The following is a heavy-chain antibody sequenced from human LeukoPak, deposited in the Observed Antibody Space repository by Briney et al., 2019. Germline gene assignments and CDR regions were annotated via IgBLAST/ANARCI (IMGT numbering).Heavy chain of an antibody. D-gene: IGHD2-21*02. CDR2: ISTSGST. CDR1: GGSISSYY. J-gene: IGHJ2*01. V-gene: IGHV4-4*07. Sequence: SETLSLTCTVSGGSISSYYWSWIRQPAGKGLEWIGRISTSGSTNYNPSLKTRVTMSVDTSKNQFSLKLSSVTAADTAVYYCARVGVVTAALDWCFDLWGRGTLVTVSS. CDR3: ARVGVVTAALDWCFDL.